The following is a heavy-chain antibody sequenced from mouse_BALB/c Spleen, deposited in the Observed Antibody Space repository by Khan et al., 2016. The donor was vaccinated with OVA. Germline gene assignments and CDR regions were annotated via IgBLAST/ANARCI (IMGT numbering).Heavy chain of an antibody. J-gene: IGHJ3*01. CDR1: GYIFTSYL. CDR3: TRGGYSSFAY. D-gene: IGHD1-3*01. Sequence: DVQLQESGAVLARPGASVKMSCKASGYIFTSYLIHWVKQRPGQGLEWIGDIYPGNSDTTYNQKFKEKAKQTAGTSATTAYMELSSLTNEDSAVYYCTRGGYSSFAYWGQGTLVTVSA. V-gene: IGHV1-5*01. CDR2: IYPGNSDT.